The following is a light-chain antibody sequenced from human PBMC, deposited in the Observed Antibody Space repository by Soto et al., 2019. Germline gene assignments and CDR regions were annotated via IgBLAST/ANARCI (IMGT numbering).Light chain of an antibody. J-gene: IGKJ5*01. Sequence: EIVLTQSPGTLSLSPGERATLSCRASQSVSSSYLAWYQQKPGQAPRLLIYDASSRATGIPDRFSGSGSGKDFTLTISRLEPEDFAVYYCQQYGSSPSITFGQGTRLEIK. CDR1: QSVSSSY. V-gene: IGKV3-20*01. CDR3: QQYGSSPSIT. CDR2: DAS.